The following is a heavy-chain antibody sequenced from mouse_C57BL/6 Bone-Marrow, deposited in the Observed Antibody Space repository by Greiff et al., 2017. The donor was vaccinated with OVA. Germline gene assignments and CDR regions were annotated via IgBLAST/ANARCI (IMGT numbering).Heavy chain of an antibody. CDR1: GYTFTDYE. V-gene: IGHV1-15*01. Sequence: QVQLQQSGAELVRPGASVTLSCKASGYTFTDYEMHWVKQTPVHGLEWIGAIDPETGGTAYNQKFKGKAILTADKSSSTAYMELRSLTSEDSAVYYCTPTYDGSSPPYAMDYWGQGTSVTVSS. CDR3: TPTYDGSSPPYAMDY. CDR2: IDPETGGT. J-gene: IGHJ4*01. D-gene: IGHD1-1*01.